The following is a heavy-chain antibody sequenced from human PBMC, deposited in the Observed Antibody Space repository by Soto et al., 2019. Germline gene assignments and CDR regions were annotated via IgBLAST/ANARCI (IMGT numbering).Heavy chain of an antibody. D-gene: IGHD4-17*01. CDR2: IYYSGNT. CDR3: ASVPFGDYAWFDP. V-gene: IGHV4-31*03. J-gene: IGHJ5*02. Sequence: QVQLQESGPGLVKPSQTLSLTCTVSGGSISSGSYYWSWIRQHPGKGLEWIGYIYYSGNTYYKPSLKSRVSISIDTSKNQFSLKLNSVTAADTAVYFCASVPFGDYAWFDPWGQRTLVTVS. CDR1: GGSISSGSYY.